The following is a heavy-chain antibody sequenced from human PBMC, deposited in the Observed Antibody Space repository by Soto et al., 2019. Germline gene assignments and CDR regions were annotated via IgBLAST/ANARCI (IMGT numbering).Heavy chain of an antibody. CDR1: GVSITGGDYY. J-gene: IGHJ6*02. V-gene: IGHV4-30-4*01. D-gene: IGHD2-15*01. CDR3: ARDPRVTNRWSPGDSYHYGLDV. CDR2: IFYSGAT. Sequence: SETLSLTCTVSGVSITGGDYYWSWIRQAPGKGLEWIGNIFYSGATSYNPSLESRVTISLDRSKNQFSLKLDSVTAADTAVYYCARDPRVTNRWSPGDSYHYGLDVWGQGTTVTVSS.